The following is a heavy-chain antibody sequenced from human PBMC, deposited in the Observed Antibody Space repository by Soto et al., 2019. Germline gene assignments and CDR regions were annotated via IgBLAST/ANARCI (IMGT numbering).Heavy chain of an antibody. CDR1: SISSYY. CDR3: ARDNFGYGSGSYWDSGVYNWFDP. J-gene: IGHJ5*02. V-gene: IGHV4-59*01. Sequence: SISSYYWSWIRQPPGKGLEWIGYIYYSGSTNYNPSLKSRVTISVDTSKNQFSLKLSSVTAADTAVYYCARDNFGYGSGSYWDSGVYNWFDPWGQGTLVTVSS. CDR2: IYYSGST. D-gene: IGHD3-10*01.